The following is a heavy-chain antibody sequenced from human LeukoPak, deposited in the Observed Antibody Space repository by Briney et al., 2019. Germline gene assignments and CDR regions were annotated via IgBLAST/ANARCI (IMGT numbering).Heavy chain of an antibody. J-gene: IGHJ5*02. D-gene: IGHD3-10*01. V-gene: IGHV4-34*01. CDR2: INHSGST. CDR1: GGSFSGYY. CDR3: ARGSPDYYGSGRSRFDP. Sequence: SETLSLNCAVYGGSFSGYYWSWIRQPPGKGLEWIGEINHSGSTNYNPSLKSRVTISVDTSKNQFSLKLSSVTAADTAVYYCARGSPDYYGSGRSRFDPWGQGTLVTVSS.